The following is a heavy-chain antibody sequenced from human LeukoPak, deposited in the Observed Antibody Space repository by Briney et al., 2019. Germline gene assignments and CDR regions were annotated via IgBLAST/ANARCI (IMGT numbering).Heavy chain of an antibody. CDR3: ARAPLGFPFDY. Sequence: SVKVSCKASGYTFTSYYMHWVRQAPGQGLEWMGGIIPIFGTANYAQKFQGRVTITADESTSTAYMELSSLRSEDTAVYYCARAPLGFPFDYWGQGTLVTVSS. J-gene: IGHJ4*02. V-gene: IGHV1-69*13. CDR2: IIPIFGTA. D-gene: IGHD7-27*01. CDR1: GYTFTSYY.